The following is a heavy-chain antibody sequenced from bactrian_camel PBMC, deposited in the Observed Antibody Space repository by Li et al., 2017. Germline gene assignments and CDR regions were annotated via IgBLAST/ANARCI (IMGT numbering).Heavy chain of an antibody. Sequence: QLVESGGGSVQAGGSLRLSCSASGYFGCRYETSWYRQAPGKGLEWVSRITSLSGSTYYADSVKGRFTVSRDNAKNTLYLQLNSLKTEDTAIYYCAKGYSDSPGGQGTQVTVS. CDR1: GYFGCRYE. D-gene: IGHD2*01. V-gene: IGHV3S1*01. J-gene: IGHJ4*01. CDR3: AKGYSDSP. CDR2: ITSLSGST.